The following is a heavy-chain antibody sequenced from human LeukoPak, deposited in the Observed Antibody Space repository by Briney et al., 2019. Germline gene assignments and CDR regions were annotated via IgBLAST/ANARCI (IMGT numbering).Heavy chain of an antibody. V-gene: IGHV3-48*01. CDR1: GFSFSSYS. D-gene: IGHD3-10*01. J-gene: IGHJ6*03. CDR3: AKDPYYYGSGSYLGYYYYYMDV. Sequence: PGGSLRLSCAASGFSFSSYSMNWVRQAPGKGLEWVSHITSSSSSMYYADSVKGRFSIFRDNAKNSLYLQMNSLRAEDTAVYYCAKDPYYYGSGSYLGYYYYYMDVWGKGTTVTISS. CDR2: ITSSSSSM.